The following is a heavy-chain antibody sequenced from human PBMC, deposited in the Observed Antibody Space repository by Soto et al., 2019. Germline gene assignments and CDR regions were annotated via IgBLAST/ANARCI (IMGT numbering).Heavy chain of an antibody. CDR2: ISYDGSNK. CDR3: AKDDIVVVVAATGMDV. J-gene: IGHJ6*02. D-gene: IGHD2-15*01. CDR1: GFTFSSYG. V-gene: IGHV3-30*18. Sequence: QVQLVESGGGVVQPGRSLRLSCAASGFTFSSYGMHWVRQAPGKGLEWVAVISYDGSNKYYADSVKGRFTISRDNSKNTLYLQMNSLRAEDTAVYYCAKDDIVVVVAATGMDVWGQGTTVTVSS.